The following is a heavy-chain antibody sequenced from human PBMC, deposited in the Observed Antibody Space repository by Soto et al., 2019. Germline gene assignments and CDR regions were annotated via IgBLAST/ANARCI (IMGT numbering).Heavy chain of an antibody. Sequence: PSETLSLTCTVSGGSSSSSSYYWGWIRQPPGKGLEWIGSIYYSGSTYYNPSLKSRVTISVDTSKNQFSLKLSSVTAADTAVYNCARRGNYYYMDVWGKGTTVTVSS. CDR1: GGSSSSSSYY. D-gene: IGHD3-10*01. CDR2: IYYSGST. J-gene: IGHJ6*03. CDR3: ARRGNYYYMDV. V-gene: IGHV4-39*01.